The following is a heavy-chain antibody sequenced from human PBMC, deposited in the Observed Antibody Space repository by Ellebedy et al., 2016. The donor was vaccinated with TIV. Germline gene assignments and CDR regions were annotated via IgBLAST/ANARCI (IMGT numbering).Heavy chain of an antibody. CDR3: ARDNAGSIDF. CDR2: FHIHGIKT. CDR1: GFTFTRHN. D-gene: IGHD3-10*01. V-gene: IGHV3-74*03. J-gene: IGHJ4*02. Sequence: PGGSLRLSCAASGFTFTRHNMHLVRLAPGKGLLGVSLFHIHGIKTTYAESVRGRFTISSDNDKNMVYLQMNTLRAVYTALYYCARDNAGSIDFWGQGTLVTVSS.